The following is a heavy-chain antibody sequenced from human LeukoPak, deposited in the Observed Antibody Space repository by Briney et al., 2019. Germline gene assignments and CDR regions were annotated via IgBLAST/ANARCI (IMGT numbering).Heavy chain of an antibody. CDR1: GYTFTSYG. CDR3: ARPYYDSSGYPLDAFDI. CDR2: ISAYNGNT. D-gene: IGHD3-22*01. Sequence: ASVKVSCKASGYTFTSYGISWVRQAPGQGLEWMGWISAYNGNTNYAQKLQGRVTMTTDTSTSTAYMELRSLRSDDTAVCYCARPYYDSSGYPLDAFDIWGQGTMVTVSS. V-gene: IGHV1-18*01. J-gene: IGHJ3*02.